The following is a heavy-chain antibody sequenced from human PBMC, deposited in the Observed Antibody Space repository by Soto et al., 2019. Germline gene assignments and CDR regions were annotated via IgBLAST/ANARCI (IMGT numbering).Heavy chain of an antibody. V-gene: IGHV3-23*01. CDR3: AKEEAGTTNWFDP. Sequence: GGSLRLSCAASGFTFSSYAMSWVRQAPGKGLEWVSAISGSGGSTYYAVSVKGRFTISXVXXXXTXYXQXXXLRAXDTAVYYCAKEEAGTTNWFDPWGQGTLVTVSS. J-gene: IGHJ5*02. D-gene: IGHD1-7*01. CDR2: ISGSGGST. CDR1: GFTFSSYA.